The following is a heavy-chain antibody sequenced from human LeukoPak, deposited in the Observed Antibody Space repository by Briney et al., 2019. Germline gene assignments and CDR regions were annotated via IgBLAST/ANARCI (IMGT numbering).Heavy chain of an antibody. D-gene: IGHD3-22*01. J-gene: IGHJ5*02. CDR1: GYTFTSYG. V-gene: IGHV1-18*01. CDR2: ISAYNGNT. CDR3: ARDDSSGPTGTPFDP. Sequence: ASVKVSFKASGYTFTSYGISWVRQAPGQGLEWMGWISAYNGNTNYAQKLQGRVTMTTDTSTSTAYMELRSLRSDDTAVYYCARDDSSGPTGTPFDPWGQGTLVTVSS.